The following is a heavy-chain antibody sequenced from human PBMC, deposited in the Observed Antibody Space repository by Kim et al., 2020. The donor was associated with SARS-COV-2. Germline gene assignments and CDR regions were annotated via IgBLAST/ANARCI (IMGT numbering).Heavy chain of an antibody. J-gene: IGHJ5*02. CDR3: TTRDSSGYS. Sequence: GTTSDAEPVKGRFTISRDDSKNTLYLQMNSLKTEDTAVYYCTTRDSSGYSWGQGTLVTVSS. CDR2: GTT. D-gene: IGHD3-22*01. V-gene: IGHV3-15*06.